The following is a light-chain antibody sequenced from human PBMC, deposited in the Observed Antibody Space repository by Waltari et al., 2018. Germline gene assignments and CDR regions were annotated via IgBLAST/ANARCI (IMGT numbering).Light chain of an antibody. V-gene: IGLV2-23*02. CDR3: CSYAGGHTLV. CDR2: EAS. CDR1: SSDVGTYNL. Sequence: QSALTQPASVSGSAGQAITISCTGTSSDVGTYNLASWYPQHPGKAPKLMIYEASKRPSGVSHRFSGSKTGNTASLTISGLQAEDEADYFCCSYAGGHTLVFGGGTKLTVL. J-gene: IGLJ3*02.